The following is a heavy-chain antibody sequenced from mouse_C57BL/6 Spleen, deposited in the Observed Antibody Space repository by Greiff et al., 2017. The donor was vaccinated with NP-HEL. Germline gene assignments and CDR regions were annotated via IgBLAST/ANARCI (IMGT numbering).Heavy chain of an antibody. CDR2: IWSGGST. V-gene: IGHV2-2*01. Sequence: VQLQQSGPGLVQPSQSLSITCTVSGFSLTSYGVHWVRQSPGKGLEWLGVIWSGGSTDYNAAFISRLSISKDNSKSQVFFKMNSLQADDTAIYYCASPFITTVVDAMDYWGQGTSVTVSS. CDR1: GFSLTSYG. D-gene: IGHD1-1*01. J-gene: IGHJ4*01. CDR3: ASPFITTVVDAMDY.